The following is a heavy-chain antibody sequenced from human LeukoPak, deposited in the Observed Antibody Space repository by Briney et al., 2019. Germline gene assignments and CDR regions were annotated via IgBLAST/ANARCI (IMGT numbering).Heavy chain of an antibody. CDR2: IYSGCTT. CDR3: ARRAGGYSHPYDY. Sequence: GGSLRLSWAVSGFTFRGNKMRWVGQAQGKRLKGVSLIYSGCTTYFADSVKGRFTISRDNSKNTLYLQMNSLRAEDTAVYYCARRAGGYSHPYDYWGQGILVTVSS. J-gene: IGHJ4*02. CDR1: GFTFRGNK. V-gene: IGHV3-53*01. D-gene: IGHD4-23*01.